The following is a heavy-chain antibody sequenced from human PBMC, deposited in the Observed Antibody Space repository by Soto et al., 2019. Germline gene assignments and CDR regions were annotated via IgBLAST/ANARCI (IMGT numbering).Heavy chain of an antibody. V-gene: IGHV3-48*03. D-gene: IGHD7-27*01. Sequence: VQLVESGGGLVQPGGSLTLSCAASGFTFRSYEMNWVRQAPGKGLEWVSYISRSGSTIYYADSVKGRFTISRDNAKNSLYVQMNSLRAEDTAVYYCARNWGDPNWASDYYGMDVWGQGTTVTVSS. J-gene: IGHJ6*02. CDR1: GFTFRSYE. CDR2: ISRSGSTI. CDR3: ARNWGDPNWASDYYGMDV.